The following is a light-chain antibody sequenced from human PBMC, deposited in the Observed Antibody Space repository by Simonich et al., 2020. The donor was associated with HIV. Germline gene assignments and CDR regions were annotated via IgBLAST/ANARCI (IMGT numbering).Light chain of an antibody. J-gene: IGLJ2*01. CDR2: DVR. V-gene: IGLV2-14*03. CDR1: SSDVGGYNY. Sequence: QSALTQPASVSGSPGQSITISCTGTSSDVGGYNYVSWYQQHPGKAPKLMIYDVRNRPPGVSNRFSGSKSGNTASLTISGLQAEDEADYYCSSYTSSSTVVFGGGTKLTVL. CDR3: SSYTSSSTVV.